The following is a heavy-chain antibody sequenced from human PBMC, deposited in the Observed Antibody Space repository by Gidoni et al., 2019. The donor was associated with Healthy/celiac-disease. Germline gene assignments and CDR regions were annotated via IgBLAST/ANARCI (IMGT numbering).Heavy chain of an antibody. CDR2: IYYSGST. J-gene: IGHJ6*02. CDR3: ARPGSCSGGSCYSYYYGMDV. V-gene: IGHV4-39*01. Sequence: QLQLQESGPGRVKPSETLSLTCTVSGGSISSSSYYWGWIRQPPGKGLEWIGSIYYSGSTYYTPSLPRRVTISVYTSKNQFSLKLSSVTAADTAVYYCARPGSCSGGSCYSYYYGMDVWGQGTTVTVSS. D-gene: IGHD2-15*01. CDR1: GGSISSSSYY.